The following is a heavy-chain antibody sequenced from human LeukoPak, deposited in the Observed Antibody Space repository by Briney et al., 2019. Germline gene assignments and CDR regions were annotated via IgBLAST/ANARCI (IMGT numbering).Heavy chain of an antibody. CDR2: IKQDGSEK. D-gene: IGHD2-21*01. CDR1: GFTFRIYW. Sequence: GGSLRLSCAASGFTFRIYWMTWIRQAPGKGLEWVATIKQDGSEKYYVDSVQGRFTISRDNAQNSLYLQLNSLRAQDSALYYCVRACGSAACPFYFHYWGQGTLVTVSS. J-gene: IGHJ4*02. V-gene: IGHV3-7*01. CDR3: VRACGSAACPFYFHY.